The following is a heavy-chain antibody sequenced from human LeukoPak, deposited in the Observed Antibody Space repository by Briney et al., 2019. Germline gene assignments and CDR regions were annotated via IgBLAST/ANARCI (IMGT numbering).Heavy chain of an antibody. D-gene: IGHD4-23*01. Sequence: SGTLSLTCAVSGASISSDYWWTWVRQPPGKGLEWIGEVYYTGDTNFNPSLKSRVTISADTSKNQFSLRPNSVTAADTAVYYCARDRGFELLPDWGQGTLVTVSS. J-gene: IGHJ4*02. CDR2: VYYTGDT. V-gene: IGHV4-4*02. CDR3: ARDRGFELLPD. CDR1: GASISSDYW.